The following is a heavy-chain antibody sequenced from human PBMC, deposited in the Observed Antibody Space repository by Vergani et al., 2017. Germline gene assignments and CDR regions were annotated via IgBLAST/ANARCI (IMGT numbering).Heavy chain of an antibody. Sequence: QVQLVQSGAEVKKPGSSVKVSCKASGGTFSSYTISWVRQAPGQGLEWMGRIIPILGIANYAQKFQGRVTITADKSTSTAYMELSSLRSEDTAVYYCAEADRSGYNYFDLWGRGTLVTVSS. CDR2: IIPILGIA. V-gene: IGHV1-69*02. CDR3: AEADRSGYNYFDL. J-gene: IGHJ2*01. CDR1: GGTFSSYT. D-gene: IGHD3-22*01.